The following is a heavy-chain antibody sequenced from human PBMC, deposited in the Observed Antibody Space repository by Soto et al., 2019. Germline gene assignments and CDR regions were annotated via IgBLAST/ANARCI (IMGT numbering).Heavy chain of an antibody. CDR3: ARDPGGAAAGTGNYYYYYIDV. D-gene: IGHD6-13*01. J-gene: IGHJ6*03. Sequence: QSQTLSLTCTVSGGSISSYYWSWIRQPPGKGLEWIGYIYYSGSTNYNPSLKSRVTISVDTSKNQFSLKLSSVTAADTAVYYCARDPGGAAAGTGNYYYYYIDVWGKGTTVTVSS. CDR2: IYYSGST. V-gene: IGHV4-59*01. CDR1: GGSISSYY.